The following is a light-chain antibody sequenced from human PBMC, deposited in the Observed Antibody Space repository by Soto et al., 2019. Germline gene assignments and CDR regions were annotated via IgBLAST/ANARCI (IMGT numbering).Light chain of an antibody. J-gene: IGKJ5*01. CDR3: QQHNQWPIT. V-gene: IGKV3D-15*01. CDR1: QSVTKN. CDR2: YIS. Sequence: ENVLTQSPGTLSLSPGELATLSCRASQSVTKNFLAWYQQKPGQAPRLLIYYISTRATGIPARFSGSGSGTEFTLTINSLQSEDSAVYYCQQHNQWPITFGQGTRLEIK.